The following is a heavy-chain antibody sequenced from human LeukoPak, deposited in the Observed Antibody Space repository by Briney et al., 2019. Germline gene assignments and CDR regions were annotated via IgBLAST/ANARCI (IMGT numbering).Heavy chain of an antibody. Sequence: SSVKVSCKASGGTFSSYAISWVRQATGQGLEWMGWMNPNSGNTGYAQKFQGRVTMTRNTSISTAYMELSSLRSEDTAVYYCARGQDYCSSTSCSSDYWGQGTLVTVSS. D-gene: IGHD2-2*01. CDR3: ARGQDYCSSTSCSSDY. CDR2: MNPNSGNT. CDR1: GGTFSSYA. J-gene: IGHJ4*02. V-gene: IGHV1-8*02.